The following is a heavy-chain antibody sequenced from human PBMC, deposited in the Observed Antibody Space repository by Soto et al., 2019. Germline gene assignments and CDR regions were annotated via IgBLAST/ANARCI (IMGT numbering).Heavy chain of an antibody. CDR2: IKTSGGGT. CDR1: GYIFTNYY. D-gene: IGHD3-22*01. V-gene: IGHV1-46*01. J-gene: IGHJ4*02. Sequence: QVQLVQSGAEVKKPGASVKVSCRASGYIFTNYYIHWVRQAPGQGLEWMGIIKTSGGGTNYAQKFQGRGTMTRDTSTSAVYMELSSLRSEDTGVYYCAKVYYDSSGNPQVGFDYWGQGTLVTVSS. CDR3: AKVYYDSSGNPQVGFDY.